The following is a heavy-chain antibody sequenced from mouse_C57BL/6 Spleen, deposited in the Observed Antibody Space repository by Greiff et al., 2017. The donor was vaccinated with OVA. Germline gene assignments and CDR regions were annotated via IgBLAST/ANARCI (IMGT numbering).Heavy chain of an antibody. CDR3: ARILLRQGAMDY. CDR2: ISSGGSYT. V-gene: IGHV5-6*02. CDR1: GFTFSSYG. D-gene: IGHD1-1*01. Sequence: DVKLVESGGDLVKPGGSLKLSCAASGFTFSSYGMSWVRQTPDKRLEWVATISSGGSYTYYPDSVKGRFTISRDNAKNTLYLQMSSLKSEDTAMYYCARILLRQGAMDYWGQGTSVTVSS. J-gene: IGHJ4*01.